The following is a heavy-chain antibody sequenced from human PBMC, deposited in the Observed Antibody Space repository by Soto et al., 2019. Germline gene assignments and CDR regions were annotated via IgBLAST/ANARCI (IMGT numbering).Heavy chain of an antibody. CDR2: INAGNGNT. J-gene: IGHJ4*02. D-gene: IGHD2-21*02. V-gene: IGHV1-3*05. Sequence: QVQLVQSGAEEKKPGASVKVSCKASGYTFTSYAMHWLRQAPGQRLEGMGWINAGNGNTKYSQKFQGRVTITRDTSASTAYMDMSSLRSEDTAVYYCARAWVVVTAPDYWGQGTLVTVSS. CDR3: ARAWVVVTAPDY. CDR1: GYTFTSYA.